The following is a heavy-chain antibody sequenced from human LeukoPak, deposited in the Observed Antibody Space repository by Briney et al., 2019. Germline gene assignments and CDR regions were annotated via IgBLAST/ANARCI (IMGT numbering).Heavy chain of an antibody. Sequence: SETLSLTCTVSGGSISSGGYYWSWIRQPPGKGLEWIGYIYHSGSTYYNPPLKSRVTISVDTSKNQFSLKLSSVTAADTAVYYCARHSSLGFGYSGRDDAFDIWGQGTMVTVSS. V-gene: IGHV4-30-2*01. CDR3: ARHSSLGFGYSGRDDAFDI. D-gene: IGHD1-26*01. CDR1: GGSISSGGYY. CDR2: IYHSGST. J-gene: IGHJ3*02.